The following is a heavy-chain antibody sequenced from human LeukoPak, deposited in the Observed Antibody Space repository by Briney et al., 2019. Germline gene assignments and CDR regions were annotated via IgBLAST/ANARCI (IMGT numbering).Heavy chain of an antibody. V-gene: IGHV4-34*01. Sequence: SETLSLTCAVYGGSFSGYYWSWIRQPPGKGLEWIGEINHSGNTNYNPSLKSRVTISVDTSKNQFSLKLSSVTAADTAVYYCARHEPSGSYSGYFDYWGQGTLVTVSS. CDR1: GGSFSGYY. CDR3: ARHEPSGSYSGYFDY. J-gene: IGHJ4*02. D-gene: IGHD1-26*01. CDR2: INHSGNT.